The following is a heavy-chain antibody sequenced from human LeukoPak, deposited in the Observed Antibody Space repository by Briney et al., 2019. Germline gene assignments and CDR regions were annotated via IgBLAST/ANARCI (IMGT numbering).Heavy chain of an antibody. CDR1: GGSISSGRYY. CDR3: AGEAGIRYFREPN. V-gene: IGHV4-61*02. J-gene: IGHJ4*02. CDR2: IYTSGST. Sequence: PSETLSLTCTGSGGSISSGRYYWSWIRQPAGKGLEGIGRIYTSGSTNYNPSLKSRVTISVDTSKNQFSLKLSSVTAADTAVYYCAGEAGIRYFREPNWGQGTLVTVSS. D-gene: IGHD3-9*01.